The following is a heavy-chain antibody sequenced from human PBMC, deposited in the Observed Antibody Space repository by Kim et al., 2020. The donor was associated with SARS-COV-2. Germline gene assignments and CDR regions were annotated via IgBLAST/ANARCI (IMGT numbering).Heavy chain of an antibody. V-gene: IGHV4-59*13. D-gene: IGHD6-13*01. Sequence: SETLSLTCTVSGGSISSYYLSWIRQPPGKGLEWVGDIYYSGSTTYNPSLKSRVTISVDTSTNQSSLKLISVTTADKAAYYCARGHFNSWAFPVDSCG. CDR1: GGSISSYY. CDR3: ARGHFNSWAFPVDS. CDR2: IYYSGST. J-gene: IGHJ5*01.